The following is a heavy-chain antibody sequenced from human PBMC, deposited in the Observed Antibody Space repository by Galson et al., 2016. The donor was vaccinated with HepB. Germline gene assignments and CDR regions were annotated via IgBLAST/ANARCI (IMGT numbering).Heavy chain of an antibody. CDR3: ARGPTPLYYYGMDV. J-gene: IGHJ6*02. CDR1: GGSFSGYS. Sequence: SETLSLTCAVHGGSFSGYSWSWIRQPPGKGLEWVGEVNQSGSPNYNPSLKSRVTISVDTSTNYFSLNLTSVTAADTAVYYCARGPTPLYYYGMDVWGQGTTVTVSS. CDR2: VNQSGSP. V-gene: IGHV4-34*01.